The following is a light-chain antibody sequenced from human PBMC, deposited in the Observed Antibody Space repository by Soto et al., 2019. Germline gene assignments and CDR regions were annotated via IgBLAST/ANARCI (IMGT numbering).Light chain of an antibody. Sequence: EIVLTQSPGPLSLSPGERSTLSCRASQSVSSSYLAWYQQKPGQAPRLRIYGASSRATGIPDRFSGSGSGTDCTLTISRLETEDVAVYFCQQYGSSSITFGQGTRLEIK. J-gene: IGKJ5*01. CDR1: QSVSSSY. V-gene: IGKV3-20*01. CDR2: GAS. CDR3: QQYGSSSIT.